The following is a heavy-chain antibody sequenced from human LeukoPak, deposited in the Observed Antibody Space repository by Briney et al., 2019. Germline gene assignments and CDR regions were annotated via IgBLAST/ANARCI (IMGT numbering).Heavy chain of an antibody. CDR3: ARGGLENGYHSNDGFDI. CDR2: IYYSGST. J-gene: IGHJ3*02. D-gene: IGHD3-22*01. Sequence: PSGTLSLTCTVSGGSISGYYWSWIRQPPGKGLEWIGYIYYSGSTKYNPSLKSRVTMSVDTSRNQFSLKLSSVTAADTAVYYCARGGLENGYHSNDGFDIWGQGTMVTVSS. V-gene: IGHV4-59*01. CDR1: GGSISGYY.